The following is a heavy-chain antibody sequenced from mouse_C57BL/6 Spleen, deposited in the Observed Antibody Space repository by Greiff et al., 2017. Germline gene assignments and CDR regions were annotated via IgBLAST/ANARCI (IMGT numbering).Heavy chain of an antibody. Sequence: VHVKQSGPELVKPGASVKIPCKASGYTFTDYNMDWVKQSHGKSLEWIGDINPNNGGTIYNQKFKGKATLTVDKSSSTAYMELRSLTSEDTAVYYCARLYKDAMDYWGQGTSVTVSS. CDR2: INPNNGGT. J-gene: IGHJ4*01. CDR1: GYTFTDYN. D-gene: IGHD1-3*01. V-gene: IGHV1-18*01. CDR3: ARLYKDAMDY.